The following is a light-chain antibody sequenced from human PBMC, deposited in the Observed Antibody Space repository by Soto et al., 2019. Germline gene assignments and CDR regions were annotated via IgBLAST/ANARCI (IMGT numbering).Light chain of an antibody. CDR2: GAS. CDR3: QQLTNFRFT. V-gene: IGKV1-9*01. CDR1: QGINKF. Sequence: IQLTQSPSSLSASVEDRVTITCRASQGINKFLAWYQQRPGKVPQLLVYGASTLQSGVPSRFSGSGSGTDFTLTISSLQPEDFATYYCQQLTNFRFTFGQGTKLDIK. J-gene: IGKJ2*01.